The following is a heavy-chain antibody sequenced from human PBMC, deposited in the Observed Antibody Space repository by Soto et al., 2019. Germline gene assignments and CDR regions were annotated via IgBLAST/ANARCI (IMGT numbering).Heavy chain of an antibody. D-gene: IGHD5-12*01. J-gene: IGHJ4*02. V-gene: IGHV3-33*01. CDR3: ARDSAWRFDS. CDR1: GFTYSSYG. Sequence: QVQLVESGGGVVQPGRSLRLSCAVSGFTYSSYGMHWVRQAPGKGLEWVAGIWYDGSNKYYADTVKGRFIISRDDSKNTLSLQMNSLRAEDTAVFYCARDSAWRFDSWGQGTLVTVSS. CDR2: IWYDGSNK.